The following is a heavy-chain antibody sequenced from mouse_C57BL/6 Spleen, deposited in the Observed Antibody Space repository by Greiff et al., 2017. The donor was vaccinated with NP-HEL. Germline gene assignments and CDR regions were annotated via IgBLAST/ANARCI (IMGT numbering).Heavy chain of an antibody. V-gene: IGHV2-9-1*01. CDR1: GFSLTSYA. CDR2: IWTGGGT. J-gene: IGHJ1*03. CDR3: ARKGSSYDWYFDV. Sequence: VQRVESGPGLVAPSQSLSITCTVSGFSLTSYAISWVRQPPGKGLEWLGVIWTGGGTNYYSAPISRLSISKDKTTCQVFLKMNSLHTADTSGYYCARKGSSYDWYFDVWGTGTTVTVSS. D-gene: IGHD1-1*01.